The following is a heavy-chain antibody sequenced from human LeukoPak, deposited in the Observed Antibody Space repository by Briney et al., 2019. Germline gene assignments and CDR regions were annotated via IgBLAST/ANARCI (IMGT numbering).Heavy chain of an antibody. CDR2: ISYDGGYQ. J-gene: IGHJ4*01. CDR3: ATESSLSN. D-gene: IGHD3-16*02. Sequence: GGSLRLSCAASGFNFGSYAMDWVRQAPGKGLEWVGDISYDGGYQSYAVSVRGRFTISRDNSKNTLFLQMNSLRPEDAGVYYCATESSLSNWGHGTLVTVSS. CDR1: GFNFGSYA. V-gene: IGHV3-30*03.